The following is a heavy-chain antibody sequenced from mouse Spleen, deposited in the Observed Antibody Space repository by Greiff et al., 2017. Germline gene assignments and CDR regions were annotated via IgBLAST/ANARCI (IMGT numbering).Heavy chain of an antibody. CDR1: GYTFTDYE. Sequence: QVQLQQSGAELVRPGASVTLSCKASGYTFTDYEMHWVKQTPVHGLDWIGAIDPETGGTAYNQKFKGKAILTADKSSSTAYMELRSLTSEDSAVYYCTRGDYGTQDYWGQGTTLTVSS. V-gene: IGHV1-15*01. D-gene: IGHD1-1*01. J-gene: IGHJ2*01. CDR3: TRGDYGTQDY. CDR2: IDPETGGT.